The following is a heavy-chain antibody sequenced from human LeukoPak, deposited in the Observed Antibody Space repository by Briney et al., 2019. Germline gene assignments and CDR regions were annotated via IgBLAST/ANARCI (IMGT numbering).Heavy chain of an antibody. Sequence: GGSLRLSCAASGFTFSSYAMSWVRQAPGNGLEWVSAISGSGGSIYYADSVRGRFTISRDNSKNTLYLQMNSLRAEDTAVYYCAKCRDGYNPDYWGQGTLVTVSS. CDR2: ISGSGGSI. CDR3: AKCRDGYNPDY. D-gene: IGHD5-24*01. J-gene: IGHJ4*02. V-gene: IGHV3-23*01. CDR1: GFTFSSYA.